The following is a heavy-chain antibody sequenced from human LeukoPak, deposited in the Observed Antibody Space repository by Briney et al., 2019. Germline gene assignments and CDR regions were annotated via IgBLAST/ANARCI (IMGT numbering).Heavy chain of an antibody. CDR2: IIPQYSAS. V-gene: IGHV1-69*13. CDR1: GGSFSDYP. CDR3: VRPDRIFGVPAAFDA. Sequence: SVKVSCKASGGSFSDYPINWVRQAPGQGLEWLGGIIPQYSASNYAQAFQGRVTITADESTNTVYMEMSGLRPDDTAVYYCVRPDRIFGVPAAFDAWGQGTLVAVSS. J-gene: IGHJ3*01. D-gene: IGHD3-3*02.